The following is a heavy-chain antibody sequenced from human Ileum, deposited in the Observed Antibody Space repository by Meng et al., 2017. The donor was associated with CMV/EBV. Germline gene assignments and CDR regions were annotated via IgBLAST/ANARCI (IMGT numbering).Heavy chain of an antibody. V-gene: IGHV1-69*05. Sequence: SGGTFSSYAISWVRQDPGQGLEWMGGIIPIFGTANYAQKFQGRVTITTDESTSTAYMELSSLRSEDTAVYYCARGFGAMVRGVMLDYWGQGTLVTVSS. J-gene: IGHJ4*02. CDR1: GGTFSSYA. CDR2: IIPIFGTA. CDR3: ARGFGAMVRGVMLDY. D-gene: IGHD3-10*01.